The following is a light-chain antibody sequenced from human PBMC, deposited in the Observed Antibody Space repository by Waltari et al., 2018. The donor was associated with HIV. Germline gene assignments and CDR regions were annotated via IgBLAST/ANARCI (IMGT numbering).Light chain of an antibody. CDR3: QQTKTTPYN. J-gene: IGKJ2*01. CDR1: HSITNF. Sequence: DIQMTQSPSSLSAFVGDRVTITCRASHSITNFLSWYQQKPGKAPKLLIYAASNLQSGVPSRFSGSGSGTDCTLTITSLQPEDFATYHCQQTKTTPYNFGQGTKLEIK. V-gene: IGKV1-39*01. CDR2: AAS.